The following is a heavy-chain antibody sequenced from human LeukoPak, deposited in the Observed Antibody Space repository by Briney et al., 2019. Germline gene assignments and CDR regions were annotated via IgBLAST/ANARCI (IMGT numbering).Heavy chain of an antibody. V-gene: IGHV3-66*01. CDR3: AKVSYYYGSGSYQGLDY. CDR2: IYSGGST. Sequence: PGGSLRLSCAASGFTFSSYSMNWVRQAPGKGLEWVSVIYSGGSTYYADSVKGRFTISRDNSKNTLYLQMNSLRAEDTAVYYCAKVSYYYGSGSYQGLDYWGQGTLVTVSS. CDR1: GFTFSSYS. J-gene: IGHJ4*02. D-gene: IGHD3-10*01.